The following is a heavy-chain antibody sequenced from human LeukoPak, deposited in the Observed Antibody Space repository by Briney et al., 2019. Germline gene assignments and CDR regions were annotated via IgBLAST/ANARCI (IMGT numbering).Heavy chain of an antibody. V-gene: IGHV3-30*02. CDR1: GFTFSSYG. J-gene: IGHJ4*02. Sequence: PGGSLTPSCAASGFTFSSYGMHWVRQAPGKGLEWVAFIRYDGSNKYYADSVKGRFTISRDNSKNTLYLQMNSLRAEDTAVYYCAKEGYYDSSGPDYWGQGTLVTVSS. CDR3: AKEGYYDSSGPDY. D-gene: IGHD3-22*01. CDR2: IRYDGSNK.